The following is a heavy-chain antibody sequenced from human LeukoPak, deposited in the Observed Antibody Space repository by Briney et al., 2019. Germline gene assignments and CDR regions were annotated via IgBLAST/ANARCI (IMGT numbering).Heavy chain of an antibody. V-gene: IGHV4-59*01. CDR3: ARDDSSGYLTN. Sequence: SETLSLTRTVSGGSISSYYWSWIRQPPGKGLEWIGYIYYSGSTNYNPSLKSRVTISVDTSKNQFSLKLSSVTAADTAVYYCARDDSSGYLTNWGQGTLVTVSS. J-gene: IGHJ4*02. CDR2: IYYSGST. D-gene: IGHD3-22*01. CDR1: GGSISSYY.